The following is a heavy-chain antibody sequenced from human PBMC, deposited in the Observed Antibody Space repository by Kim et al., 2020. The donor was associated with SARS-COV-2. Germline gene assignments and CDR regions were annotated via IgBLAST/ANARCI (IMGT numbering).Heavy chain of an antibody. V-gene: IGHV3-9*01. Sequence: GGSLRLSCAASGFTFDDYAMHWVRQAPGKGLEWVSGISWNSGSIGYADSVKGRFTISRDNAKNSLYLQMNSLRAEDTALYYCAKGYSSSWYDAFDIWGQG. CDR3: AKGYSSSWYDAFDI. D-gene: IGHD6-13*01. CDR1: GFTFDDYA. J-gene: IGHJ3*02. CDR2: ISWNSGSI.